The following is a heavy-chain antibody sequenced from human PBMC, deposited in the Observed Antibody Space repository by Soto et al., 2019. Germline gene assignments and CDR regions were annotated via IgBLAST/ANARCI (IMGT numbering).Heavy chain of an antibody. J-gene: IGHJ4*02. CDR3: VKRQVAGGSLDS. CDR1: GFTFSNYA. Sequence: EVQLLESGGGLVQPGESLRLSCAASGFTFSNYAMIWVRQAPGKGLEWVSGISGSGGSTYYADSVKGRFTISRDNSKNTLCLQMNSLSAEDTAIYYCVKRQVAGGSLDSWGQGTLVTVSS. CDR2: ISGSGGST. V-gene: IGHV3-23*01. D-gene: IGHD3-10*01.